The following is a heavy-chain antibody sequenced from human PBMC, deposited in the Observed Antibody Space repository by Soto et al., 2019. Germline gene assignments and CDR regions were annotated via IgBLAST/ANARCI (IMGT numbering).Heavy chain of an antibody. CDR2: MEYSGST. V-gene: IGHV4-59*08. CDR3: ARHGPNTYGDYFDY. Sequence: SETLSLTCTVSGGSISSYYWSWIRQPPGKGPEWIGYMEYSGSTNYNPSLKSRVSTSVDTSKNQFSLKLSSVTAADTAVYYCARHGPNTYGDYFDYWGQGTLVTVSS. CDR1: GGSISSYY. J-gene: IGHJ4*02. D-gene: IGHD4-17*01.